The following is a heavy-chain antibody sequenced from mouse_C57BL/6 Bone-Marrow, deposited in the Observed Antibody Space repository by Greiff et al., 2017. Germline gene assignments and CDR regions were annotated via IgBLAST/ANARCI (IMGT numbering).Heavy chain of an antibody. V-gene: IGHV1-15*01. Sequence: VQLVESGAELVRPGASVTLSCKASGYTFTDYEMHWVKQTPVHGLEWIGAIDPETGGTAYNQKFKGKAILTADKSSSTAYMELRSLTSEDSAVYYCTRGWFHDYWGQGTTLTVSS. CDR1: GYTFTDYE. CDR3: TRGWFHDY. D-gene: IGHD1-1*02. J-gene: IGHJ2*01. CDR2: IDPETGGT.